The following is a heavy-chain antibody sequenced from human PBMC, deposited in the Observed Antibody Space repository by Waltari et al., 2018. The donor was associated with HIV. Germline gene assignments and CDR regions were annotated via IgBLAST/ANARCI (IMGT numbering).Heavy chain of an antibody. V-gene: IGHV3-48*01. J-gene: IGHJ4*02. D-gene: IGHD1-26*01. Sequence: EVQLVESGGGLVQPGGSLRLSCAASGFTFSGYSMHWVRQAPGKGLEWVSFISSGDSTKYYADSVKGRFTISRDNAKNSLYLQMNSLRAEDTAVYYCARVRGSYHNDNWGQGTLVTVSS. CDR1: GFTFSGYS. CDR2: ISSGDSTK. CDR3: ARVRGSYHNDN.